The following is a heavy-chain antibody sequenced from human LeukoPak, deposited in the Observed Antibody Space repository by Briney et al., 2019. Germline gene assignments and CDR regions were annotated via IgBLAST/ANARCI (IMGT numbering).Heavy chain of an antibody. CDR2: IYHSGST. V-gene: IGHV4-38-2*01. CDR1: GYSISSGYY. D-gene: IGHD1-26*01. Sequence: PSETLSPTCAVSGYSISSGYYWGWIRQPPGKGLEWIGSIYHSGSTYYNPSLKSRVTISVDTSKNQFSLKLSSVTAADTAVYYCAGARVGATSGLDYWGQGTLVTVSS. CDR3: AGARVGATSGLDY. J-gene: IGHJ4*02.